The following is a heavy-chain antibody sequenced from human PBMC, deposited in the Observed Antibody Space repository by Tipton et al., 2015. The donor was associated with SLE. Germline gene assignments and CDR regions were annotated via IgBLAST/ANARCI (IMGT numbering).Heavy chain of an antibody. CDR1: GLTFSHYV. CDR2: IRTTAYGGTT. Sequence: VQLVQSGGGLVQPGRSLRLSCTGSGLTFSHYVFNWFRQAPGKGLEWVGLIRTTAYGGTTEYAASMKGRFTISRDDSKSIAYLQMNSLKTEDTAVYYWTRCQGLLCVFDDWGQGTLVTVSS. D-gene: IGHD3-10*01. CDR3: TRCQGLLCVFDD. J-gene: IGHJ4*02. V-gene: IGHV3-49*03.